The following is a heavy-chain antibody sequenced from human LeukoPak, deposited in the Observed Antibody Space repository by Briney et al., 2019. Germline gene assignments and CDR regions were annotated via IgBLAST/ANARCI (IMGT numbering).Heavy chain of an antibody. CDR3: ARVLMVYPYYYGMDV. CDR1: GFTFSSYA. D-gene: IGHD2-8*01. J-gene: IGHJ6*02. V-gene: IGHV3-30-3*01. CDR2: ISYDGSNK. Sequence: GGSLRLSCAASGFTFSSYAMHWVRQAPGKGLEWVAVISYDGSNKYYADSVKGRFTISRDNSKNTLYLQMNSLRAEDTAVYYCARVLMVYPYYYGMDVWGQGTTVTVSS.